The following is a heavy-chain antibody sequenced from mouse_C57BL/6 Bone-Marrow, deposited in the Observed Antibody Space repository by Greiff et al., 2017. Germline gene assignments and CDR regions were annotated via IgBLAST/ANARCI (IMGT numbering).Heavy chain of an antibody. Sequence: EVQLQESGPGLVKPSQSLSLTCSVTGYSITSGYYWNWIRQFPGNKLEWMGYISYDGSNNYNPSLKNRISITRDTSKNQFFLKLNSVTTEDTATYYFARSKYGYDADYWGQGTTLTVSS. J-gene: IGHJ2*01. D-gene: IGHD2-2*01. CDR1: GYSITSGYY. CDR2: ISYDGSN. V-gene: IGHV3-6*01. CDR3: ARSKYGYDADY.